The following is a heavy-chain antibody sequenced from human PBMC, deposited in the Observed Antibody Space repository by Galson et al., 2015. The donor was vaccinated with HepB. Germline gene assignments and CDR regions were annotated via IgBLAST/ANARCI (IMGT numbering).Heavy chain of an antibody. D-gene: IGHD3-22*01. CDR2: GHYGGTT. CDR3: ARPLSDRAAFDS. CDR1: DGSITRYL. J-gene: IGHJ4*02. Sequence: LSLTCTVSDGSITRYLWGWVRQPPGKGLEWIASGHYGGTTFYNPSLQSRVIVSVDTSKSQFSLKLTTMTAADTAVYYCARPLSDRAAFDSWGQGTLVTVSS. V-gene: IGHV4-39*01.